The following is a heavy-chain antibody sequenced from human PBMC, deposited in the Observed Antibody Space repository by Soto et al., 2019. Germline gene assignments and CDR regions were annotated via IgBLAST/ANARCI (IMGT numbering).Heavy chain of an antibody. CDR2: ISGSGAGT. J-gene: IGHJ6*02. Sequence: HPGGSLRLSCTASGFTFSSSAMSWVRQAPGRGLEWVSGISGSGAGTYYADSVKGRFTISRDNSKNTLYLQMSGLRAEDAAVYYCAKGPTVFGAVISFDYYYGMYVWGQGTPFTASS. CDR3: AKGPTVFGAVISFDYYYGMYV. D-gene: IGHD3-3*01. V-gene: IGHV3-23*01. CDR1: GFTFSSSA.